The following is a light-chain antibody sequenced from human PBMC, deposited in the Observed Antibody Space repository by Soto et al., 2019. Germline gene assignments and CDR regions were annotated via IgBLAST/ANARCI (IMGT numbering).Light chain of an antibody. J-gene: IGKJ1*01. Sequence: EIVMTQSPATLSVSPGERVTLSCRASQSVSSYLAWYQHKPGQAPRLLIYGASTKASGIPARFSGSGSGTEFTLTISSLQSEDFAVYYCQQTDSTPQTFGQGTNVEI. CDR1: QSVSSY. V-gene: IGKV3D-15*01. CDR2: GAS. CDR3: QQTDSTPQT.